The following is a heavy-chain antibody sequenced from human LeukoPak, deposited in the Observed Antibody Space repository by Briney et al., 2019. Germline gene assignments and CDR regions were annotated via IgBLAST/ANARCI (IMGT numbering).Heavy chain of an antibody. CDR3: ARDGGSWRDSPPDY. D-gene: IGHD6-13*01. J-gene: IGHJ4*02. Sequence: GGSLRLSCAASGFTFSSYDMSWVRQAPGKGLVWVSRIKSDGSSTSYADSVKGRFTISRDNAKNTLYLQMNSLRVEDTAVYYCARDGGSWRDSPPDYWGQGTLVTVSS. CDR1: GFTFSSYD. V-gene: IGHV3-74*01. CDR2: IKSDGSST.